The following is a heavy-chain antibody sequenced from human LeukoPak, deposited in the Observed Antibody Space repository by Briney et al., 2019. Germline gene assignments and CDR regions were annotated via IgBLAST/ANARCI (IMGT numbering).Heavy chain of an antibody. CDR1: GFTFSSYS. V-gene: IGHV3-21*01. J-gene: IGHJ4*02. CDR3: ARPIAVAGPVDY. D-gene: IGHD6-19*01. Sequence: GGSLRLSCAASGFTFSSYSMNWVRQAPGKGLEWVSSISSSSSYIYYADSVKGRFTISRDNAKNSLYLQMNSLRAEDTAVYYCARPIAVAGPVDYWGQGTLVTVSS. CDR2: ISSSSSYI.